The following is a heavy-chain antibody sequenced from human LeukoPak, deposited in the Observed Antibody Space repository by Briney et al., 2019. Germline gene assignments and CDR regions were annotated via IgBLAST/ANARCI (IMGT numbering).Heavy chain of an antibody. CDR1: GGSFSGHY. CDR2: INHSGNT. D-gene: IGHD3-3*01. Sequence: PSETLSLTCAVYGGSFSGHYWSWIRQPPGKGLEWIGEINHSGNTNYNPSLKSRATISVDTSKKQFSLNLSSVPAADTALYYCARIIGDSGDYFDYWGQGTLVTVSS. V-gene: IGHV4-34*01. J-gene: IGHJ4*02. CDR3: ARIIGDSGDYFDY.